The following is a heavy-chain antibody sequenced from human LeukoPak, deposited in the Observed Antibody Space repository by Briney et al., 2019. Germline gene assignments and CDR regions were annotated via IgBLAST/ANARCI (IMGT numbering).Heavy chain of an antibody. V-gene: IGHV1-46*01. J-gene: IGHJ4*02. CDR2: INPTGGST. CDR3: ARGTPYYYDSSGYTFDY. Sequence: ASVKVSCTASGYTFPSYFMHWVRQAPGQGLEWMGIINPTGGSTTYAQKFQGRVTMTRDTSTSTVYMELSSLRSEDTAVYYCARGTPYYYDSSGYTFDYWGQGTLVTVSS. CDR1: GYTFPSYF. D-gene: IGHD3-22*01.